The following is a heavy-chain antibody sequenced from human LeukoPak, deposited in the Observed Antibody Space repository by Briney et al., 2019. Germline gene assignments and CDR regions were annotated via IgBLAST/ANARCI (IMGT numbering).Heavy chain of an antibody. CDR3: ASGYYYDSSGQGAFDI. CDR1: GGTFSSYA. Sequence: ASVKVSCKASGGTFSSYAISWVRQAPGQGLEWMGGIIPIFGTANYAQKFQGRVTITADESTSTAYMELSSLRSEDTAVYYCASGYYYDSSGQGAFDIWGQGTMVTVSS. D-gene: IGHD3-22*01. V-gene: IGHV1-69*13. CDR2: IIPIFGTA. J-gene: IGHJ3*02.